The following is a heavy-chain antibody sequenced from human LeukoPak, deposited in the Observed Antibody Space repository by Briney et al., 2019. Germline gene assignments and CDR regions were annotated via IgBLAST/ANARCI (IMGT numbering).Heavy chain of an antibody. CDR2: ISDSGGST. V-gene: IGHV3-23*01. D-gene: IGHD4/OR15-4a*01. CDR3: AKILWWPFASVNQYFDS. J-gene: IGHJ4*02. Sequence: GGSLRLSCAASGFTFSSYAMSWVRQAPGKGLEWVSTISDSGGSTYYADSVKGRFTTSRDNSKNTLYLQMHSLRAEDTAIYFCAKILWWPFASVNQYFDSWGQGTLVTVSS. CDR1: GFTFSSYA.